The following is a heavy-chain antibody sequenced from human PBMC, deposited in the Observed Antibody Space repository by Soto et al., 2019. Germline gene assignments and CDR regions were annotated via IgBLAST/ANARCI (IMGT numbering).Heavy chain of an antibody. CDR3: ARGGYYDNSWGKLSHYGLDV. Sequence: QVQLAQSTGEVKKPGASVRVSCKATGYTFIRYGIAWVRQAPGQGFGWMGWISPYNDHTVYAQKFQGRVTMTADTSTRTVYMNLRGLKSDDTAVYYCARGGYYDNSWGKLSHYGLDVWGQGTSVSVSS. V-gene: IGHV1-18*01. D-gene: IGHD3-16*01. CDR2: ISPYNDHT. CDR1: GYTFIRYG. J-gene: IGHJ6*02.